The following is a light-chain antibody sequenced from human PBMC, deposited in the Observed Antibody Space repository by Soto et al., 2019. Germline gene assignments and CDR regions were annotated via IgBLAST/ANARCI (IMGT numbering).Light chain of an antibody. CDR1: QSRLHSDGKTY. V-gene: IGKV2-29*03. CDR2: EVS. J-gene: IGKJ1*01. CDR3: MQAIDIPWT. Sequence: ILITQTRRSLCIIPGQTASIACKSSQSRLHSDGKTYFYWYVQKAGQAPQPLIYEVSNRFSGVPERFSGSGSRTDFTLKISRVEADDVAIYYCMQAIDIPWTFGQGTKVDIK.